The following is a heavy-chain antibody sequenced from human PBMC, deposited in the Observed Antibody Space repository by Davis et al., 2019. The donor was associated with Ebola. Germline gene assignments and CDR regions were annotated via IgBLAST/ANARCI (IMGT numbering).Heavy chain of an antibody. V-gene: IGHV4-34*01. J-gene: IGHJ4*02. CDR2: ISHSGST. Sequence: MPSETLSLTCAVYGGSFTDYFWSWIRQSPGRGLEWIGEISHSGSTSYNPSLKSRVTISVDTSKNQFSLKMTSVTAADTAVYYCARGRRSAYDLDFWGQGNLVTVSS. D-gene: IGHD5-12*01. CDR1: GGSFTDYF. CDR3: ARGRRSAYDLDF.